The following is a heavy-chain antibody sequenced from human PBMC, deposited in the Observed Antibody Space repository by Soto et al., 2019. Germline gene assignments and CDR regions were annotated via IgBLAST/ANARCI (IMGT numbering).Heavy chain of an antibody. CDR2: IYYSGST. J-gene: IGHJ1*01. CDR1: GGSISSYY. CDR3: ASVKRGYSGYDPTAEYFQH. V-gene: IGHV4-59*08. D-gene: IGHD5-12*01. Sequence: SETLSLTCTVSGGSISSYYWSWIRQLPGKGLEWIGYIYYSGSTNYNPSLKSRVTISVDTSKNQFSLKLSSVTAADTAVYYCASVKRGYSGYDPTAEYFQHWGQGTLVTVSS.